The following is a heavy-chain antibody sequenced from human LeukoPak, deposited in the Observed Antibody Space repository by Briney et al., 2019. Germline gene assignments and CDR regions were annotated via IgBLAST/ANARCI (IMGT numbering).Heavy chain of an antibody. CDR2: INPNSGGT. CDR3: ARAGVWDYSDSSGYHNAAFDI. J-gene: IGHJ3*02. V-gene: IGHV1-2*02. Sequence: ASVKVSCKASGYTFTGYYMHWVRQAPGQGLEWMGWINPNSGGTNYAQKFQGRVTMTRDTSISTAYMDLSGLRSDDTAVYYCARAGVWDYSDSSGYHNAAFDIWGQGTMVTVSS. D-gene: IGHD3-22*01. CDR1: GYTFTGYY.